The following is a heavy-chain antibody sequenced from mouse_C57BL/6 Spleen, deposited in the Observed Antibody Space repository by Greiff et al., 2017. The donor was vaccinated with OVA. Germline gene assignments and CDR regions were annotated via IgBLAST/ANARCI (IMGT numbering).Heavy chain of an antibody. CDR2: IDPSDSYT. V-gene: IGHV1-50*01. J-gene: IGHJ3*01. CDR3: ARRDYSNPFAY. D-gene: IGHD2-5*01. Sequence: QVHVKQPGAELVKPGASVKLSCKASGYTFTSYWMQWVKQRPGQGLEWIGEIDPSDSYTNYNQKFKGKATLTVDTSSSTAYMQLSSLTSEDSAVYYCARRDYSNPFAYWGQGTLVTVSA. CDR1: GYTFTSYW.